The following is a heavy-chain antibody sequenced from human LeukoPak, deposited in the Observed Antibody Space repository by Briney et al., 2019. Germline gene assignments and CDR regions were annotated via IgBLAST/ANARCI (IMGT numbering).Heavy chain of an antibody. V-gene: IGHV4-34*01. J-gene: IGHJ4*02. D-gene: IGHD6-13*01. CDR2: INHSGST. Sequence: SETLSLTCAVYGGSFSGYYWSWIRQPSGKGLEWIGEINHSGSTNYNPSLKSRVTISVDTSKNQFSLKLSSVTAADTAVYYCARGNSSRYYFDYWGQGTLVTVSS. CDR1: GGSFSGYY. CDR3: ARGNSSRYYFDY.